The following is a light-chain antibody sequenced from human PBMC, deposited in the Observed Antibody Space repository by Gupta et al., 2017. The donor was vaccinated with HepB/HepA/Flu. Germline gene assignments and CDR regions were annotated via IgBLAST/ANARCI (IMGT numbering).Light chain of an antibody. J-gene: IGLJ2*01. V-gene: IGLV3-19*01. Sequence: SSELTQYPALSVVLGQTGRIACQGDSVRGYYANWYQQKPGQAPVVVIYGKNNRPSGVPERFSGSNSGNTASLTITGAQAEDEAEYYCNAGDNSGNDVVFGGGAKLTVL. CDR3: NAGDNSGNDVV. CDR1: SVRGYY. CDR2: GKN.